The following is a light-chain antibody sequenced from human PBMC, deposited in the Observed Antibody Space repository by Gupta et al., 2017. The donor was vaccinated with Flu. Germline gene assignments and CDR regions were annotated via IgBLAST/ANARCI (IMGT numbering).Light chain of an antibody. Sequence: ISNTGRTSNIGEGYNVHFYKQLPGTAPQLLIFGNKNRRSGVAQGCSCSKSGTTASLAITGLQAEDEAVYYCQSYDASLRGYVVFGGGTKLTVL. CDR3: QSYDASLRGYVV. J-gene: IGLJ2*01. CDR2: GNK. V-gene: IGLV1-40*01. CDR1: TSNIGEGYN.